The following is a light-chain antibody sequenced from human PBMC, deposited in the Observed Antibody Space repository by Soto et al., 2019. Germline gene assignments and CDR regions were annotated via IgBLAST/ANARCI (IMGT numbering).Light chain of an antibody. CDR1: SGQSTYD. V-gene: IGLV4-69*02. J-gene: IGLJ3*02. CDR3: QTWGTGIRV. Sequence: QSVLTQSPSASASLGASVKLTCTLSSGQSTYDIAWHQQQPEKGPRYLMKLNSDGSHHKGDGVPARFSGSSSGPERYLTISSLQSEDEADYYCQTWGTGIRVFGGGTQLTVL. CDR2: LNSDGSH.